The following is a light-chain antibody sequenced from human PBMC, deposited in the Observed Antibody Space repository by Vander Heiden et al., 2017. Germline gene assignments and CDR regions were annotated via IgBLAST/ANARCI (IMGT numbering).Light chain of an antibody. J-gene: IGKJ4*01. CDR1: QSVSSY. Sequence: ELVFTPSPATLSLSPGERATLSCRASQSVSSYLAWYQQKPGQAPRLLIYDASNRATGIPARFSGSGSGTDFTLTISSLEPEDVAVYYCQQRSNWLTFGGGTKVEIK. CDR3: QQRSNWLT. CDR2: DAS. V-gene: IGKV3-11*01.